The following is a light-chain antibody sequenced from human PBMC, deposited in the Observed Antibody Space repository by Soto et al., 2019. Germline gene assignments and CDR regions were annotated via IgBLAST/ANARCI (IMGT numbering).Light chain of an antibody. Sequence: EIVMTQSPATLSVSPGERATLSCRANQSISSNLAWYQQKPGQAPRLLIYGATTRATGIPARFSGSGSGTDFTLTISSLQSEDFAVYYCQMYGSSPGTFGQGTKVDIK. CDR1: QSISSN. CDR3: QMYGSSPGT. CDR2: GAT. J-gene: IGKJ1*01. V-gene: IGKV3-15*01.